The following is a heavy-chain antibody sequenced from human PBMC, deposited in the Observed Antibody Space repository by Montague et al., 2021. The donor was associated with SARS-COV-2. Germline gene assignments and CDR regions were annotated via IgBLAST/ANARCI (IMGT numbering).Heavy chain of an antibody. D-gene: IGHD3-10*01. CDR2: INHGGIT. J-gene: IGHJ6*03. V-gene: IGHV4-34*01. CDR3: ARLRDGAVPSPILGVGPYYSYYFIDV. CDR1: GGSFSGYH. Sequence: SETLSLTCAVHGGSFSGYHWNWIRQPPGKGLEWIGEINHGGITNYNPSLKSRLTISADTSKDQFSLKLTSVAAADTAVYYCARLRDGAVPSPILGVGPYYSYYFIDVWGKGTTVTVSS.